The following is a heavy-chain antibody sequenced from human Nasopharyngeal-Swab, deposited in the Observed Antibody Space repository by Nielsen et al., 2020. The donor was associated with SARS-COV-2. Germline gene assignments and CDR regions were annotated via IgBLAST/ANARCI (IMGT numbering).Heavy chain of an antibody. CDR1: GFTFSSYA. V-gene: IGHV3-23*01. CDR2: ISGSGGST. D-gene: IGHD1-14*01. J-gene: IGHJ4*01. CDR3: AKDLFNPAFDY. Sequence: GESLKISCAASGFTFSSYAMSWVRQAPGKGLEWVSAISGSGGSTYYADSVKGRFTISRDNSKNTLYLQMNSLRAEDTAAYYCAKDLFNPAFDYWGQGTLVTVSS.